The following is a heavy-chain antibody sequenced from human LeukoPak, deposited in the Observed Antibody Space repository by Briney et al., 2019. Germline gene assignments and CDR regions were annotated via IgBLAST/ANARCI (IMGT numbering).Heavy chain of an antibody. Sequence: SETLSLTCAVYGGSFSGYYWSWIRQHPGKGLEWIGYIYYSGSTYYNPSLKSRVTISVDTSKNQFSLKLSSVTAADTAVYYCARGVYDSSGYYYANDYWGQGTLVTVSS. CDR2: IYYSGST. J-gene: IGHJ4*02. CDR3: ARGVYDSSGYYYANDY. D-gene: IGHD3-22*01. V-gene: IGHV4-31*11. CDR1: GGSFSGYY.